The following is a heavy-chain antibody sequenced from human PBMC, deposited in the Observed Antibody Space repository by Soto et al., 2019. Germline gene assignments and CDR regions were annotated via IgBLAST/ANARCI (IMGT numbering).Heavy chain of an antibody. CDR2: INAGNGNT. CDR3: ARGVTLVRGVIHTPYFDY. J-gene: IGHJ4*02. Sequence: GASVKVSCKASGYTFTSYAMHWVRQAPGQRLEWMGWINAGNGNTKYSQKFQGRVTITRDTSASTAYMELSSLRSEDTAVYYCARGVTLVRGVIHTPYFDYWGQGALVTVSS. V-gene: IGHV1-3*01. D-gene: IGHD3-10*01. CDR1: GYTFTSYA.